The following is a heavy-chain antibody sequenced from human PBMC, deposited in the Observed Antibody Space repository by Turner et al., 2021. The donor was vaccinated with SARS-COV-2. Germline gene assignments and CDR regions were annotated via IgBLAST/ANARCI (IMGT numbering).Heavy chain of an antibody. Sequence: QLQLQESGPGLVKPSETLSLTCTVSGGSISSSSYYWGWIRQPPGKGLEWIGNSYYSRSAYYNPTRKSRVTISVDPSKNQFSLKLTSVTAADTAVYYCARLMDTAMDYYGTDVWGQGTTVTVSS. D-gene: IGHD5-18*01. CDR2: SYYSRSA. CDR3: ARLMDTAMDYYGTDV. CDR1: GGSISSSSYY. V-gene: IGHV4-39*01. J-gene: IGHJ6*02.